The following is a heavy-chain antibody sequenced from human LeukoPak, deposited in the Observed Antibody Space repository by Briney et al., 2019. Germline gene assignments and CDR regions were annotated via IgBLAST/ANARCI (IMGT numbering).Heavy chain of an antibody. J-gene: IGHJ4*02. CDR2: IKQDGGEE. CDR3: ASGRQLGY. V-gene: IGHV3-7*01. CDR1: GFTFSNYW. D-gene: IGHD6-13*01. Sequence: PGGPLRLSCAASGFTFSNYWMSGFRQAPGKGLEWVANIKQDGGEEYYVDSVKGRFTISRDNAKNSLYLQMNSLRAEDTAVYYCASGRQLGYWGQGTLVTVSS.